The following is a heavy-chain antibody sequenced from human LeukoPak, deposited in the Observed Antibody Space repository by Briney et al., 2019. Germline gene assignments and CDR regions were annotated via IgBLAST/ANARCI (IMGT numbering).Heavy chain of an antibody. J-gene: IGHJ6*03. CDR2: ISGSGGST. CDR3: AKGGQLLAWYYYMDV. V-gene: IGHV3-23*01. CDR1: GFTFSSYA. Sequence: PGGSLRLSFAATGFTFSSYAMSWVRQAPGKGLEWVSDISGSGGSTYYADSVKGRFTISRDNSKNTLYLQMNSLRAEDTAVYYCAKGGQLLAWYYYMDVWGKGTTVTVSS. D-gene: IGHD2-2*01.